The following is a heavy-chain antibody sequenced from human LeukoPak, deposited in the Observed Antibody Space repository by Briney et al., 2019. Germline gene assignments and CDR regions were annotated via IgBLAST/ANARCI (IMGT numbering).Heavy chain of an antibody. CDR2: IYYSGST. V-gene: IGHV4-39*07. CDR1: GGSISSSSYS. Sequence: PSEILSLTCTVSGGSISSSSYSWGWIRQPPGKGLQWIASIYYSGSTNYNPSLQSRVTISVDTSKNQFSLKLSSVTAADTAVYYRARVQSFYWFDPWGQGTLVTVSS. J-gene: IGHJ5*02. CDR3: ARVQSFYWFDP.